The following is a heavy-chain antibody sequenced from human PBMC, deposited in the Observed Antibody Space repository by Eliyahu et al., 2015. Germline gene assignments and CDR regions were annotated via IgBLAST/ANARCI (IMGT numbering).Heavy chain of an antibody. CDR1: GFTFSXYA. Sequence: EVQLLESGGGLVQPGGSLRLSCAASGFTFSXYAMXWVRQAPGKGLEWVSAISGSGGSTYYADSVKGRFTIPRDNSKNTLYLQMNSLRAEDTAVYYCAKRYSSGWLGGWEAYFDYWGQGTLVTVSS. CDR3: AKRYSSGWLGGWEAYFDY. D-gene: IGHD6-19*01. V-gene: IGHV3-23*01. J-gene: IGHJ4*02. CDR2: ISGSGGST.